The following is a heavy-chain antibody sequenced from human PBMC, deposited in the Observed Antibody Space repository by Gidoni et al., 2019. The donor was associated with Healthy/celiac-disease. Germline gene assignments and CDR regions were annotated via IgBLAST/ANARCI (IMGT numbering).Heavy chain of an antibody. CDR2: IIPLFGTA. V-gene: IGHV1-69*01. Sequence: LEWMGGIIPLFGTANYAQKFQGRVTITADESTSTAYRELSSLRSEDTAVYYCAVTPGVLYGMDVWGQGTTVTVSS. D-gene: IGHD3-10*01. J-gene: IGHJ6*02. CDR3: AVTPGVLYGMDV.